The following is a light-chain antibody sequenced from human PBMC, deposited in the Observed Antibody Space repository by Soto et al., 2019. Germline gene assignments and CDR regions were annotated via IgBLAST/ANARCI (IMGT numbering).Light chain of an antibody. V-gene: IGKV3-11*01. Sequence: EIVLTQSPATLSLSPGERATLSCRASQSVSSYLAWYQQKPGQAPRLLIYDASNRATGIPARFSGSGAGTDFALAISRLESKDFAVYYCQRRRNWPPVNTLSQGTKREIK. CDR2: DAS. J-gene: IGKJ2*01. CDR1: QSVSSY. CDR3: QRRRNWPPVNT.